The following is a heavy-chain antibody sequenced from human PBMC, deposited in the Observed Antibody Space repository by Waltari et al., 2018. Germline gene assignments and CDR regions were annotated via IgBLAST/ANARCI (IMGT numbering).Heavy chain of an antibody. Sequence: QVQLVQSGAEVKKPGSSVKVSCKASGGTLSSYPFTWVRQAPGQGLEWMGGISPICGTTNDGQKFQGRVTIASDESTSTVFLELSSLRAEDTAVYYCARDVWSGTDYYYYMDVWGKGTTVTVSS. D-gene: IGHD3-3*01. CDR1: GGTLSSYP. V-gene: IGHV1-69*01. J-gene: IGHJ6*03. CDR2: ISPICGTT. CDR3: ARDVWSGTDYYYYMDV.